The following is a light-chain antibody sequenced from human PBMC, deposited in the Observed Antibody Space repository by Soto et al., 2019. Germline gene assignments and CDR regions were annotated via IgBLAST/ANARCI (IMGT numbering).Light chain of an antibody. V-gene: IGKV3D-11*01. CDR2: DAS. CDR1: QGVSSY. CDR3: QQRSNWLT. Sequence: EIVLTQSPATLSLSPGERVTLSCRASQGVSSYLAWYQQKPGQAPRLLIYDASNRATGIPDRFSGSGPGTDFTLTISSLEPEDFAVYYCQQRSNWLTFGGGTKVDIK. J-gene: IGKJ4*01.